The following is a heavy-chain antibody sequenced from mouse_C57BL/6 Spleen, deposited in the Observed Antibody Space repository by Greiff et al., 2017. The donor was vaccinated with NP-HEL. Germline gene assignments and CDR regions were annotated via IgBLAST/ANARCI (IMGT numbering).Heavy chain of an antibody. Sequence: VESEGGLVQPGSSMKLSCTASGFTFSDYYMAWVRQVPEKGLEWVANINYDGSSTYYLDSLKSRFIISRDNAKNILYLQMSSLKSEDTATYYCARGLPPFDYWGQGTTLTVSS. V-gene: IGHV5-16*01. J-gene: IGHJ2*01. D-gene: IGHD1-2*01. CDR1: GFTFSDYY. CDR3: ARGLPPFDY. CDR2: INYDGSST.